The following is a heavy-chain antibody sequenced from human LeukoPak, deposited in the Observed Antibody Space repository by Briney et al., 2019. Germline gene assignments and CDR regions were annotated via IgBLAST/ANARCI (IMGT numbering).Heavy chain of an antibody. Sequence: AGGSLSLSCAASGFTFSSYWMSWVRQAPGKGLEWVANIKQDGSEKYYVDSVKGRFTISRDNAKNSLFLQMNSLRAEDTALYYCARDRSATFYDSSGYYYYYYMDVWGKGTTVTVSS. V-gene: IGHV3-7*01. CDR2: IKQDGSEK. CDR1: GFTFSSYW. J-gene: IGHJ6*03. CDR3: ARDRSATFYDSSGYYYYYYMDV. D-gene: IGHD3-22*01.